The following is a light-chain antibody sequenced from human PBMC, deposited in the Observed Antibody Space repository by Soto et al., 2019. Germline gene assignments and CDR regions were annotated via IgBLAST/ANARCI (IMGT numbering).Light chain of an antibody. CDR2: KTS. V-gene: IGKV1-5*03. CDR1: QSFGRW. J-gene: IGKJ2*01. CDR3: QEYKTGPGYN. Sequence: DIPMTQSSSTLSASVGDRVTITCRASQSFGRWLAWYQQKPGKAPELLIYKTSTLERGVPSRFSGSGSGTEFTLTISSLQPDDFATYYCQEYKTGPGYNFGQGTRLEIK.